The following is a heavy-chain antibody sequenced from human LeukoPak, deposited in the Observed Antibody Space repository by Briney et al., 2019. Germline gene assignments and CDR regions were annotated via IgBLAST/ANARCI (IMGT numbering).Heavy chain of an antibody. D-gene: IGHD3-3*01. Sequence: SETLSLTCTVSGGSISSYYWSWIRQPAGKGLEWIGRIYTSGSTNYNPSLKSRVTMSVDTSKNQFSLKLSSVTAADTAVYYCARGRTYYDFWSGYQQLFDYWGQGTLVTVSS. J-gene: IGHJ4*02. CDR3: ARGRTYYDFWSGYQQLFDY. CDR2: IYTSGST. V-gene: IGHV4-4*07. CDR1: GGSISSYY.